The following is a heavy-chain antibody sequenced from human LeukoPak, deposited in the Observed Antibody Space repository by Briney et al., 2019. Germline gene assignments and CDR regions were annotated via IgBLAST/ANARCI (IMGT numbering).Heavy chain of an antibody. CDR2: ISSSSSYI. CDR1: GFTFSSYS. Sequence: PGGSLRLSCAASGFTFSSYSMNWVRQAPGKGLEWVSSISSSSSYIYYADSVKGRFTISRDNAKNSLYLQMNSLRAEDTAVYYCARESAVAGSWYFDLWGRGTLVTVSS. CDR3: ARESAVAGSWYFDL. D-gene: IGHD6-19*01. V-gene: IGHV3-21*01. J-gene: IGHJ2*01.